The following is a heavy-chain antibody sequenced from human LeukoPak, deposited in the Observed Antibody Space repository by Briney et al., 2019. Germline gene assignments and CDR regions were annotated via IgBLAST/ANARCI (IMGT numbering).Heavy chain of an antibody. CDR3: GRDPAPGYFDY. CDR1: GFTFSSYS. Sequence: GGSLRPSCAASGFTFSSYSMNWVRQAPGKGLEWVSSISSSSSYIYYADSVKGRFTISRDNAKNSLYLQMNSLRAEDTAVYYCGRDPAPGYFDYWGQGTLVTVSS. J-gene: IGHJ4*02. V-gene: IGHV3-21*01. D-gene: IGHD3-10*01. CDR2: ISSSSSYI.